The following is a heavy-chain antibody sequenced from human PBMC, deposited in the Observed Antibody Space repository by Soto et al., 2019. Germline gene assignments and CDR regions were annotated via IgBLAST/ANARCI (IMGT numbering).Heavy chain of an antibody. CDR2: IYYSGSGST. V-gene: IGHV4-31*03. CDR1: GGSISSGVYY. Sequence: QVQLQESGPGLVKPSQTLSLTCTVSGGSISSGVYYWSWLRQHPGNGLGWIGYIYYSGSGSTYYTPSLKSRVTITVDTSKNQFSLKLSSVTAADTAVYYCAIHSLLSSRRMDVWGQGTTVTVSS. D-gene: IGHD2-21*01. J-gene: IGHJ6*02. CDR3: AIHSLLSSRRMDV.